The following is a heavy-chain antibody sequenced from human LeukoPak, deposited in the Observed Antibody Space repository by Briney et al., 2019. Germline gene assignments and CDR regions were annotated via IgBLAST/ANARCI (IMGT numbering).Heavy chain of an antibody. Sequence: SETLSLTCTVSRYSISSGYYWGWIRQPPGQGLEWIGSIYRSGSTYYNSSLKSRVTISVDTSKNQFSLKLSPVTAADTAVYYCARHADYYESTSYFWDYWGQGTLVTVSS. CDR3: ARHADYYESTSYFWDY. CDR2: IYRSGST. D-gene: IGHD3-22*01. J-gene: IGHJ4*02. CDR1: RYSISSGYY. V-gene: IGHV4-38-2*02.